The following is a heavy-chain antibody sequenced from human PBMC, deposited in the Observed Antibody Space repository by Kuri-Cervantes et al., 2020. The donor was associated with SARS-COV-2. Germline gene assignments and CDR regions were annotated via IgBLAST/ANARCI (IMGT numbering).Heavy chain of an antibody. CDR3: AKADIVVVPADGGGFDY. V-gene: IGHV3-23*01. D-gene: IGHD2-2*01. CDR2: ISGSGGST. CDR1: GFTFSSYA. J-gene: IGHJ4*02. Sequence: LSLTCAASGFTFSSYAMSWVRQAPGKGLEWVSAISGSGGSTYYADSVKGRFTISRDNSKNTLYLQTNSLRAEDTAVYYCAKADIVVVPADGGGFDYWGQGTLVTVSS.